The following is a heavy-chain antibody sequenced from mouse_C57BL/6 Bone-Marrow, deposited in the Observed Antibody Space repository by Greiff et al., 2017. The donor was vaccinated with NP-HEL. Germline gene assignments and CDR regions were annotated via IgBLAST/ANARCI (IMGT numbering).Heavy chain of an antibody. CDR3: TRWLLAY. CDR1: GYTFTDYE. V-gene: IGHV1-15*01. Sequence: LKQPGEEMVRPGASVTLSCKASGYTFTDYEMHWVKQTPVHGLEWIGAIDPETGGTAYNQKFKGKAILTADKSSSTAYMELRSLTSEDSAVYYCTRWLLAYWGQGTLVTVSA. CDR2: IDPETGGT. D-gene: IGHD2-3*01. J-gene: IGHJ3*01.